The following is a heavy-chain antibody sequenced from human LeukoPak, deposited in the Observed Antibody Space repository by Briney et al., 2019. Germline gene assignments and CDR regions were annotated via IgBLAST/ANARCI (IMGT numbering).Heavy chain of an antibody. CDR2: INPNSGGK. CDR1: GYTFTGYY. D-gene: IGHD6-13*01. V-gene: IGHV1-2*02. Sequence: ASVQVSCKASGYTFTGYYMHWVRQARGRGLEWMGCINPNSGGKNYAQKFQGRVTMTRDTSISTAYMELSRLRSDDTAVYYCARVPRIAAAGSYFDYWGQGTLVTVCS. J-gene: IGHJ4*02. CDR3: ARVPRIAAAGSYFDY.